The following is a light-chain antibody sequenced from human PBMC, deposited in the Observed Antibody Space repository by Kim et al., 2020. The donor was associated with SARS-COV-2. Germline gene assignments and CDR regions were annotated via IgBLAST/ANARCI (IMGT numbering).Light chain of an antibody. Sequence: GQRVTISCSGSSSNIESNLVYWYQQLPGTAPKVLIYRSNQRPSGVPDRFSGSKSGTSASLAISGLRSEDEADYYCAAWDDSLSGRVFGGGTQLTVL. V-gene: IGLV1-47*01. CDR3: AAWDDSLSGRV. CDR1: SSNIESNL. J-gene: IGLJ3*02. CDR2: RSN.